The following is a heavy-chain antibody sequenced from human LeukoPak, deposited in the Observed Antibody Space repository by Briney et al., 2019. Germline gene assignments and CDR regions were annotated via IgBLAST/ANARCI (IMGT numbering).Heavy chain of an antibody. V-gene: IGHV4-59*01. CDR3: ARVGGYSHKD. J-gene: IGHJ4*02. CDR1: GGSISSYY. D-gene: IGHD5-18*01. CDR2: IYYSGST. Sequence: SETLSLTCTVSGGSISSYYWSWIRQPPGKGLEWIGYIYYSGSTNYNPSLKSRVTTSVDTSKNQFSLKLNSVTAADTAVYYCARVGGYSHKDWGQGTLVTVSS.